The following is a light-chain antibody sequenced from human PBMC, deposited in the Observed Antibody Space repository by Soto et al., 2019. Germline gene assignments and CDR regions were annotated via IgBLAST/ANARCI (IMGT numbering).Light chain of an antibody. CDR3: SSYTSNGTLEI. CDR1: SSDVGDYNY. Sequence: QSVLTQPASVSGSPGQSVTISCTGTSSDVGDYNYVSWYQQHPGKAPKLMIYDVSNRPSGVSNRFSGSKSGNTASLTISGLQAEDEADYYCSSYTSNGTLEIFGGGTQLTVL. CDR2: DVS. V-gene: IGLV2-14*01. J-gene: IGLJ7*01.